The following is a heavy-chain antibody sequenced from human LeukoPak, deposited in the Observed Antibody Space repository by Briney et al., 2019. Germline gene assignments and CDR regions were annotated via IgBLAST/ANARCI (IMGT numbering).Heavy chain of an antibody. D-gene: IGHD6-19*01. V-gene: IGHV4-38-2*02. CDR3: AGPYSSGWYGGGYFDY. J-gene: IGHJ4*02. CDR2: IYHSGST. Sequence: SETLSLTCTVSGYSISSGYYWGWIRQPPGKGLEWIGSIYHSGSTYYNPSLKSRVTISVDTSKNQFSLKLSSVTAAGTAVYYCAGPYSSGWYGGGYFDYWGQGTLVTVSS. CDR1: GYSISSGYY.